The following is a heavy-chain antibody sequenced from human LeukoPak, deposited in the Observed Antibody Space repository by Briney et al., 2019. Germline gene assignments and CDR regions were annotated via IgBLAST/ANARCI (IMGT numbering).Heavy chain of an antibody. D-gene: IGHD6-6*01. CDR2: IKQDGSVK. J-gene: IGHJ4*02. CDR1: GFTFNNYW. Sequence: GGSLRLFCAASGFTFNNYWMSWLRQAPGKGLEWVANIKQDGSVKYYVDSVKGRFTISRDNAKNSLYLQMNSLKAEDTAVYYCARIGYSSSSNDYWGQGTLVIVSS. CDR3: ARIGYSSSSNDY. V-gene: IGHV3-7*01.